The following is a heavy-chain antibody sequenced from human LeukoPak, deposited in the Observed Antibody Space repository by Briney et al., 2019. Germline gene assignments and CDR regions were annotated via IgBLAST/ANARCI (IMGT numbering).Heavy chain of an antibody. D-gene: IGHD3-22*01. CDR2: IYTGGST. V-gene: IGHV4-4*07. J-gene: IGHJ4*02. Sequence: SETLSLTCTVSGGSISRYYWSWIRQPAGKGLEWIGRIYTGGSTNYNPSLQSRVTMSVDTSKNQFSLKLSSVTAADTAVYYCARAPFDYYDSSGSRLYFDYWGQGTLVTVSS. CDR3: ARAPFDYYDSSGSRLYFDY. CDR1: GGSISRYY.